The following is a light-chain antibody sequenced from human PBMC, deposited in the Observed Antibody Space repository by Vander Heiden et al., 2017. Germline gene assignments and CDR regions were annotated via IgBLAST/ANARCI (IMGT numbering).Light chain of an antibody. V-gene: IGLV3-10*01. J-gene: IGLJ3*02. CDR3: YSTDSSGNQGV. Sequence: SYALTQPPSVSVSPGQTARIPCSGQQLPKKKDAEWFQQKSGQAPVVVIYEDSKRPSGIPERFSGSSSGTMATLTISGAQVEDEGDFYCYSTDSSGNQGVFGGGTKLTVL. CDR1: QLPKKKD. CDR2: EDS.